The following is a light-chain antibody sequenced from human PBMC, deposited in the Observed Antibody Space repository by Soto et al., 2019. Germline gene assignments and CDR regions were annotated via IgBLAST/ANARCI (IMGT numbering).Light chain of an antibody. CDR3: LSFDSSLSVV. Sequence: QSVLTQPPSVSGAPGQRVTISCTGSSSNIGAGYDVHWYQQLPGRAPKLLIYGNSTRPSGVPDRFSGSKSAPSASLAITGLQAEDGADYYCLSFDSSLSVVFGGGTKLTVL. CDR1: SSNIGAGYD. V-gene: IGLV1-40*01. CDR2: GNS. J-gene: IGLJ2*01.